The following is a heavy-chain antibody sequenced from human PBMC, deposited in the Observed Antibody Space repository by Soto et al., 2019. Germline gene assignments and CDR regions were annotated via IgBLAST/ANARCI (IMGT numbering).Heavy chain of an antibody. J-gene: IGHJ5*02. Sequence: SVKVSCKASGGTFSSYTISWVRQAPGQGLEWMGRIIPILGIANYAQKFQGRVTITADKSISTAYMELSSLRSEDTAVYYCARVKSYDILTGYSTWFDPWGQGTLVTVSS. D-gene: IGHD3-9*01. CDR1: GGTFSSYT. V-gene: IGHV1-69*02. CDR2: IIPILGIA. CDR3: ARVKSYDILTGYSTWFDP.